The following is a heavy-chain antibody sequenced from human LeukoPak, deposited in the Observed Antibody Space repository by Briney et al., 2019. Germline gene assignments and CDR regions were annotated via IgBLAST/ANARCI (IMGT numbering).Heavy chain of an antibody. Sequence: ASVKVFCKASGYTFTSYDINWVRQATGQGLEWMGWMNPNSGSTGYAQKFQGRVTMTRNTSISTAYMELSSLRPEDTAVYYCARGYFDWLLPPSFDYWGQGTLVTASS. CDR3: ARGYFDWLLPPSFDY. CDR1: GYTFTSYD. CDR2: MNPNSGST. D-gene: IGHD3-9*01. J-gene: IGHJ4*02. V-gene: IGHV1-8*01.